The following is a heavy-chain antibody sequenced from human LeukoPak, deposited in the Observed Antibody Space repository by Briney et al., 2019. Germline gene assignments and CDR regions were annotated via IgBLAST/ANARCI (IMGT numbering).Heavy chain of an antibody. CDR1: GYTFTGYY. CDR3: ARVLRFGELSDDYYMDV. Sequence: ASVKVSCKASGYTFTGYYMHWVRQAPGQGLEWMGWINPNSGGTNYAQKFQGRVTMTRDTSISTAYMELSRLRSDDTAVYYCARVLRFGELSDDYYMDVWGKGTTVTVSS. J-gene: IGHJ6*03. CDR2: INPNSGGT. D-gene: IGHD3-10*01. V-gene: IGHV1-2*02.